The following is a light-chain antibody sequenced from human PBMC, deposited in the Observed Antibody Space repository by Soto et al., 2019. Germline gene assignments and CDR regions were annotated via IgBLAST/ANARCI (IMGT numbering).Light chain of an antibody. CDR3: QQRNNMPLT. CDR2: GAS. Sequence: EIVLTKSPATLSLSPGERATLTCRASQSVSSYLEWYQQKPGQAPRLLVYGASTRATGVPARFSGSASGTEFTLTISSLQAEDFAVYYCQQRNNMPLTFGGGTKVDIK. CDR1: QSVSSY. V-gene: IGKV3-11*01. J-gene: IGKJ4*02.